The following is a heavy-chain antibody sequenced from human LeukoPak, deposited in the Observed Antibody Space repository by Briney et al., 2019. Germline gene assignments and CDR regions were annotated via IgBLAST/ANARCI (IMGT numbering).Heavy chain of an antibody. Sequence: GGSLRLSCEGSAFIFSGHWMNWVRQTPGKGLEWVAVIPYDGSSKYYADSVKGRFTISRDNSKNTLYLQMNSLRAEDTAVYYCARGLYLRFYFDYWGQGTLVTVSS. CDR1: AFIFSGHW. CDR3: ARGLYLRFYFDY. V-gene: IGHV3-30-3*01. J-gene: IGHJ4*02. D-gene: IGHD3-16*02. CDR2: IPYDGSSK.